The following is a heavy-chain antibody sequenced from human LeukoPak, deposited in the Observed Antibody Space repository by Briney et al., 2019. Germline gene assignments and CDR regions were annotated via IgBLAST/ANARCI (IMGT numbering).Heavy chain of an antibody. J-gene: IGHJ4*02. CDR2: IWSDGFNK. CDR3: ARHRTYRSSWYDDLGH. V-gene: IGHV3-33*01. Sequence: GGSLRLSCTTSGFTFSSYGMHWVRQAPGKGLEWVAVIWSDGFNKYYSDSVKGRFTISRDNSKNTLYLQMNSLRAEDTAVYYCARHRTYRSSWYDDLGHWGQGTLVTVSS. CDR1: GFTFSSYG. D-gene: IGHD6-13*01.